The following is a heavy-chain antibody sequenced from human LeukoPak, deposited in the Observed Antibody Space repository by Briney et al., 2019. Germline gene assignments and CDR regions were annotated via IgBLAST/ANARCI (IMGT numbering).Heavy chain of an antibody. CDR3: AKMSHYYYYMDV. Sequence: GGSLRLSCAASGCTFSSYGMHWVRQAPGKGLEWVAVISYDGSNKYYADSVKGRFTISRDNSKNTLYLQMNSLRAEDTAVYYCAKMSHYYYYMDVWGKGTTVTVSS. CDR1: GCTFSSYG. V-gene: IGHV3-30*18. J-gene: IGHJ6*03. CDR2: ISYDGSNK.